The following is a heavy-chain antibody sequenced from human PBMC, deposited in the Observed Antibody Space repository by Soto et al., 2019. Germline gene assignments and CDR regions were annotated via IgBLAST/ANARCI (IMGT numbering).Heavy chain of an antibody. D-gene: IGHD6-13*01. CDR3: GRGPSPRAPAGGTPYYYAMDV. V-gene: IGHV1-8*02. Sequence: ASVKVSCKASGYDFTAYDINWVRQASGQGLEWMGWMNPINGAAGSARRFQGRVSMTRNTATGTAYLELTSLRSDDSAVYYCGRGPSPRAPAGGTPYYYAMDVRGQGTTVTVSS. CDR1: GYDFTAYD. CDR2: MNPINGAA. J-gene: IGHJ6*02.